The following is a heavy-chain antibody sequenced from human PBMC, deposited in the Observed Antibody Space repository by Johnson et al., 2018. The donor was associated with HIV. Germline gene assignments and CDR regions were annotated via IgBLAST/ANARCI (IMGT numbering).Heavy chain of an antibody. CDR3: TTGLTLYVVHAFDI. J-gene: IGHJ3*02. D-gene: IGHD3-3*01. V-gene: IGHV3-72*01. CDR1: GFTFSDHY. CDR2: TKNKANSYTT. Sequence: VQLVESGGGLIQPGGSLRLSCAASGFTFSDHYMDWVRQAPGKGLEWVGRTKNKANSYTTEYAASVKGRFTISRDDSKNTLYLQMNSLKTDDTAVYYCTTGLTLYVVHAFDIWGQGTMVTVSS.